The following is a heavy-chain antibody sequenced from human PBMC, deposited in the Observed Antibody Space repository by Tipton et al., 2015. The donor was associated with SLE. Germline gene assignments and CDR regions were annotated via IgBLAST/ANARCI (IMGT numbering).Heavy chain of an antibody. CDR3: AKDASGYQGPQYWFFDL. D-gene: IGHD3-22*01. V-gene: IGHV3-23*01. CDR1: GFTFSSYA. CDR2: ISGSGGSA. J-gene: IGHJ2*01. Sequence: GSLRLSCAASGFTFSSYAMRWVRQAPGKGLEWVSGISGSGGSAYYADSVKGRFTISRDNSKNTLYLQMSSLTVDDTAVYYCAKDASGYQGPQYWFFDLWGRGTLVTVSS.